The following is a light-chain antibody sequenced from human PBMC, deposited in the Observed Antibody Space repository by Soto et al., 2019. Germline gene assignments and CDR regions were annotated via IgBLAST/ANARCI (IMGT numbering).Light chain of an antibody. CDR1: SSDVGGYNF. CDR2: DVS. J-gene: IGLJ1*01. V-gene: IGLV2-11*01. CDR3: CSYAGSYSYV. Sequence: QSALTQPRSVSESPGQSVTISCTGTSSDVGGYNFVSWYQHHPGKAPKLMIYDVSKRPSGVPDRFSGSKSGYTASLTISGLRAEDEADYYCCSYAGSYSYVFGTGTKVTVL.